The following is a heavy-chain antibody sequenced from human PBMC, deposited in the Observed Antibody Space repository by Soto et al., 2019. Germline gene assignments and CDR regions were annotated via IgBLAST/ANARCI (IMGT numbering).Heavy chain of an antibody. CDR3: ARGSTGYSRSWYRY. D-gene: IGHD6-13*01. Sequence: SETLSLTCTVSGGSLSSYYWSWIRQPPGKGLEWIGYIYYSGSTNYNPSLKSRVTISVDTSKNQFSLKLSSVTAADTAVYYCARGSTGYSRSWYRYWGQGTLVTVSS. CDR2: IYYSGST. J-gene: IGHJ4*02. V-gene: IGHV4-59*08. CDR1: GGSLSSYY.